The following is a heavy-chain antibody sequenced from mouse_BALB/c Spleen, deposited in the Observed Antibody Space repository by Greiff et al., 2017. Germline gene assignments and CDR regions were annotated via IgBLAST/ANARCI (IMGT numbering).Heavy chain of an antibody. CDR3: ARPDYYGSSYLDY. V-gene: IGHV5-6*01. Sequence: EVNLVESGGDLVKPGGSLKLSCAASGFTFSSYGMSWVRQTPDKRLEWVATISSGGSYTYYPDSVKGRFTISRDNAKNTLYLQMSSLKSEDTAMYYCARPDYYGSSYLDYWGQGTTLTVSS. CDR2: ISSGGSYT. J-gene: IGHJ2*01. D-gene: IGHD1-1*01. CDR1: GFTFSSYG.